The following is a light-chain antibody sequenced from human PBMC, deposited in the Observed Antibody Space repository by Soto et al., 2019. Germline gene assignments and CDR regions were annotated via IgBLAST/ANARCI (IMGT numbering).Light chain of an antibody. Sequence: DIQMTQSPSSLSVSVGDRVTITCQASQDISNYLNWYQQKPGKAPKLLIYDASNLETGVPSRFSGSGSGTDITFTISSLQPEDIATYYCQQYDNLPITFGQGTRLEIK. CDR3: QQYDNLPIT. CDR2: DAS. J-gene: IGKJ5*01. V-gene: IGKV1-33*01. CDR1: QDISNY.